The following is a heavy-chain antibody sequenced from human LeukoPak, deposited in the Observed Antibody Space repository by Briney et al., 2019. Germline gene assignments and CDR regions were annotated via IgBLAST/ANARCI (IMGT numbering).Heavy chain of an antibody. CDR2: INPNSGGT. D-gene: IGHD2-2*01. CDR1: GYTFIGYY. V-gene: IGHV1-2*02. J-gene: IGHJ4*02. Sequence: ASVKVSCKASGYTFIGYYLHWVRQAPGQGLEWMGWINPNSGGTNSAQKFQGRLTMTRDTSISTAYMELRRLRSDDTAVYYCARSVVVIPAATLDRYYFDYWGQGTLVTVFS. CDR3: ARSVVVIPAATLDRYYFDY.